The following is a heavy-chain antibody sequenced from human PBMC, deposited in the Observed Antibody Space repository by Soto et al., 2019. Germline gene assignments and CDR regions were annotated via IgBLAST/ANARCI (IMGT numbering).Heavy chain of an antibody. J-gene: IGHJ4*02. V-gene: IGHV4-61*08. Sequence: SETLSLTCSVSGVSVSSDDYYWNWIRHPPGKVLEWIGYNHIRGRTNYNPSLGSRVAISLDTSKNQFSLTLTSVTAADTAIYYCASLPDINSGPLDFWGQRTRVTVS. CDR3: ASLPDINSGPLDF. D-gene: IGHD1-26*01. CDR2: NHIRGRT. CDR1: GVSVSSDDYY.